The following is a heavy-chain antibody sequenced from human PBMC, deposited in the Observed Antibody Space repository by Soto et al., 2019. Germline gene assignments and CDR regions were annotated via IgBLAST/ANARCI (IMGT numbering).Heavy chain of an antibody. Sequence: LKVSCKASGYTFTIYGISWVRQAHGQGLEWMGWISAYNGNTNYAQKLQGRVTMTTDTSTSTAYMELRSLRSDDTAVYYCARSIVATHHVDYWAREPWSPSP. CDR2: ISAYNGNT. CDR3: ARSIVATHHVDY. J-gene: IGHJ4*02. V-gene: IGHV1-18*01. D-gene: IGHD5-12*01. CDR1: GYTFTIYG.